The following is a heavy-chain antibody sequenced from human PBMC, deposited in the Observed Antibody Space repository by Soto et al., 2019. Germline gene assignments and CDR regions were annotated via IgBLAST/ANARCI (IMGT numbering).Heavy chain of an antibody. CDR3: ASVEVGRDTRIAAAGVYYYYGMDV. V-gene: IGHV1-69*13. D-gene: IGHD6-13*01. CDR1: GGTFSSYA. J-gene: IGHJ6*02. Sequence: ASVKVSCKASGGTFSSYAISWVRQAPGQGLEWMGGIIPIFGTANYAQKFQGRVTITADESTSTAYMELSSLRSEDTAVYYCASVEVGRDTRIAAAGVYYYYGMDVWGQGTTVTVSS. CDR2: IIPIFGTA.